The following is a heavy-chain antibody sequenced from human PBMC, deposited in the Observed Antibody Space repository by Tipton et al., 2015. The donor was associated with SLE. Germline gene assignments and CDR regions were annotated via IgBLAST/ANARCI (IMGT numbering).Heavy chain of an antibody. J-gene: IGHJ4*02. D-gene: IGHD4-17*01. CDR2: IYYSGST. V-gene: IGHV4-39*07. CDR1: GGSITSDDYY. Sequence: TLSLTCTVSGGSITSDDYYWTWIRQPPGKGLEWIGKIYYSGSTYYNPSLKSRVTISVDTSKNQFSLKLSSVTAADTAVYYCARGDLDYGDYNYWGQGTLVTVSS. CDR3: ARGDLDYGDYNY.